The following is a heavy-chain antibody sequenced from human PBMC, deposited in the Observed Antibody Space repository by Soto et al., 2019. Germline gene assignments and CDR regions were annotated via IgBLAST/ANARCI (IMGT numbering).Heavy chain of an antibody. CDR3: AREAAGILNWFDP. D-gene: IGHD6-25*01. J-gene: IGHJ5*02. Sequence: QVQLQESGPGLVKPTQTLSLTCTVSGGSISSGGYYWSWIRQHPGKGLEWIGYIYHSGSTYYNPSLKSRVTISVETSQNQFSLKLRSVTAADTAVYYCAREAAGILNWFDPWGQGTLVTVSS. CDR1: GGSISSGGYY. V-gene: IGHV4-31*03. CDR2: IYHSGST.